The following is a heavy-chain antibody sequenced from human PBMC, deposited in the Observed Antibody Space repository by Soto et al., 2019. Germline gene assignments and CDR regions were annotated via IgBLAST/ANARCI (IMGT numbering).Heavy chain of an antibody. CDR2: INHSGST. V-gene: IGHV4-34*01. J-gene: IGHJ2*01. D-gene: IGHD3-9*01. Sequence: KRLEWIGEINHSGSTNYNPSLKSRVTISVDTSKNQFSLKLSSVTAADTAVYYCSFFFQAEDGIRDYLPVSAFLLNRSSDL. CDR3: SFFFQAEDGIRDYLPVSAFLLNRSSDL.